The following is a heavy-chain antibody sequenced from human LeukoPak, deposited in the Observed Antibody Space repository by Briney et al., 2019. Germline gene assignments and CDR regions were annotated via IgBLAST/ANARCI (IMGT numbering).Heavy chain of an antibody. Sequence: GASVRVSCKASGGTFSSYAISWVRQAPGQGLEWMGGIIPIFGTANYAQKFQGRVTITTDESTSTAYMELSSLRSEDTAVYYCARATQVGPTGNYFDYWGQGTLVTVSS. CDR3: ARATQVGPTGNYFDY. CDR1: GGTFSSYA. CDR2: IIPIFGTA. V-gene: IGHV1-69*05. D-gene: IGHD1-26*01. J-gene: IGHJ4*02.